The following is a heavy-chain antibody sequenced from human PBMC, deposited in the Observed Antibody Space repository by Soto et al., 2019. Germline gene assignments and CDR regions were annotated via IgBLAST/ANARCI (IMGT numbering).Heavy chain of an antibody. Sequence: VPSVKLSCKPFSDICNKYGISSVREGPGQGLEWMGGIIPMFGTLNYAQKFQGRVTIAADESTSTAYMELTSLRSEDTAVYYCARGLRTGNYGMDVWGQGTTVTVSS. V-gene: IGHV1-69*13. CDR1: SDICNKYG. D-gene: IGHD2-15*01. J-gene: IGHJ6*02. CDR2: IIPMFGTL. CDR3: ARGLRTGNYGMDV.